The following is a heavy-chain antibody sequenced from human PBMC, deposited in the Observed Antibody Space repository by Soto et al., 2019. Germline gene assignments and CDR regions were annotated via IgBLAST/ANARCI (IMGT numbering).Heavy chain of an antibody. CDR1: GFTFSDHY. V-gene: IGHV3-72*01. D-gene: IGHD3-10*01. CDR2: ARNKANGYTT. CDR3: TRVGYGSAKDFDY. J-gene: IGHJ4*02. Sequence: GGSLRLSCAASGFTFSDHYMDWVRQAPGEGLEWVGRARNKANGYTTEYAAFVKGRFTVSRDDSQNSLYLQMNSLKTEDTAVYFCTRVGYGSAKDFDYWGQGTLVTVSS.